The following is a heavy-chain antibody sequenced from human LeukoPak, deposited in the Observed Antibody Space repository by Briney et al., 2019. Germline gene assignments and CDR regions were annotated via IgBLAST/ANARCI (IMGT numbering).Heavy chain of an antibody. Sequence: GGSLRLSCAASGFTVSSNYMSWVRQAPGKGLEWVSVIYSGGSTYYADSVKGRLTISRDNSKNTLYLQMNSLRAEDTAVYYCARDTDRTSSRYFDYWGQGTLVTVSS. CDR2: IYSGGST. CDR1: GFTVSSNY. D-gene: IGHD6-6*01. J-gene: IGHJ4*02. CDR3: ARDTDRTSSRYFDY. V-gene: IGHV3-66*02.